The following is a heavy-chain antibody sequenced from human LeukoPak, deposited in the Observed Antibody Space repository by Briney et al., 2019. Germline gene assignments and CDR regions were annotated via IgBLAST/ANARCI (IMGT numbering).Heavy chain of an antibody. CDR1: GFTFSSYA. CDR3: ASPTYSSSWYNWFDP. V-gene: IGHV3-23*01. D-gene: IGHD6-13*01. CDR2: ISGSGGST. J-gene: IGHJ5*02. Sequence: GGSLRLSCAASGFTFSSYAMSWVRQAPGKGLEWVSAISGSGGSTYYADSVKGRFTLSRDNSKNTLYLQMNSLRAEDTAVYYCASPTYSSSWYNWFDPWGQGTLVTVSS.